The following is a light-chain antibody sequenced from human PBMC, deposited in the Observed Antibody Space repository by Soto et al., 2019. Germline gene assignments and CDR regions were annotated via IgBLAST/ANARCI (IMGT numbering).Light chain of an antibody. V-gene: IGKV3-15*01. J-gene: IGKJ1*01. CDR3: QQYHNWPLT. CDR2: GAF. CDR1: QDVYTD. Sequence: EIVMTQSPATLSVSPGEGATLSCRASQDVYTDLAWYQQKPGQAPGLLIYGAFTRANGISARFSGSGSETEFTLTISSLLSEDFAVYYCQQYHNWPLTFGQGTKVDIK.